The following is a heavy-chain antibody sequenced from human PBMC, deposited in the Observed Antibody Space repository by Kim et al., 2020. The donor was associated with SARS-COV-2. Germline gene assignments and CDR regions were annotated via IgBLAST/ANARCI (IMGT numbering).Heavy chain of an antibody. Sequence: TNANPSLQGRVTLSVDTSNNQFSLRLSSVTAADTAIYYCARGHSTSGYDYWGQGALVTVSS. D-gene: IGHD2-2*01. J-gene: IGHJ4*02. CDR3: ARGHSTSGYDY. V-gene: IGHV4-34*01. CDR2: T.